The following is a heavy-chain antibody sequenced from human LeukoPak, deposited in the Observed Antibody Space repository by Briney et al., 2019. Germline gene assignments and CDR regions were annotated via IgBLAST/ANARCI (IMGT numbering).Heavy chain of an antibody. CDR1: GFTFSSYS. V-gene: IGHV3-21*01. D-gene: IGHD4-23*01. CDR3: ARNGGNCDFDY. Sequence: KPGGPLRLSCAASGFTFSSYSMNWVRQAPGKGLEWVSFIYSSGTYIYYADSMKGRFTISRDKAKNSLYLQMNSLRAEDTPVYYCARNGGNCDFDYWGQGTLVTASS. CDR2: IYSSGTYI. J-gene: IGHJ4*02.